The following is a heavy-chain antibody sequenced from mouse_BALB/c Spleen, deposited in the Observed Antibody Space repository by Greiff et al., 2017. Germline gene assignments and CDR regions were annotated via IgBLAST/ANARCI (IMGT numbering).Heavy chain of an antibody. Sequence: QVQLKQSGPGLVAPSQSLSITCTVSGFSLTSYGVHWVRQPPGKGLEWLGVIWAGGSTNYNSALMSRLSISKDNSKSQVFLKMNSLQTDDTAMYYCARDLYYGSSFLYAMDYWGQGTSVTDSS. CDR3: ARDLYYGSSFLYAMDY. J-gene: IGHJ4*01. CDR2: IWAGGST. CDR1: GFSLTSYG. D-gene: IGHD1-1*01. V-gene: IGHV2-9*02.